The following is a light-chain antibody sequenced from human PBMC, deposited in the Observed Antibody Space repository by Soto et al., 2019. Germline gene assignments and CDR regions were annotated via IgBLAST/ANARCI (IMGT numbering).Light chain of an antibody. V-gene: IGKV1-27*01. Sequence: DIQMTQSPSSLSASVGDRVTITCRASQDISNYLAWYQQKPGKVPKLLIYAASTLQTGVQSRFSGSGSGTVFTPTINSLQPEDVATYYCQKYNSAPNSFGRGTRLEIK. J-gene: IGKJ2*01. CDR1: QDISNY. CDR3: QKYNSAPNS. CDR2: AAS.